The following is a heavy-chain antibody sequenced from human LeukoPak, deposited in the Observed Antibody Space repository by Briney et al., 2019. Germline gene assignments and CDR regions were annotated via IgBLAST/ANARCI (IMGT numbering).Heavy chain of an antibody. CDR2: INPSGGST. V-gene: IGHV1-46*01. CDR3: ARDQSSNYYDSSGYWRAFDI. Sequence: ASVKVSCKASGYTFTSYYMHWMRQAPGQGLEWMGIINPSGGSTSYAQKFQGRVTMTRDMSTSTVYMELSSLRSEDTAVYYCARDQSSNYYDSSGYWRAFDIWGQGTMVTVSS. CDR1: GYTFTSYY. J-gene: IGHJ3*02. D-gene: IGHD3-22*01.